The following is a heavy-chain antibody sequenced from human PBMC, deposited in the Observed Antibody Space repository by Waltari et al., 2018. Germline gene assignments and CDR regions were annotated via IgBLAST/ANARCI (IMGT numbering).Heavy chain of an antibody. CDR3: ATALGDSSSASRPFDF. V-gene: IGHV1-69-2*01. D-gene: IGHD6-19*01. Sequence: EVQLLQSGAELKEPGTTVRISCKVSGYTFSDYYIHWVQQAPGKGLRRMGLVEPEVGETRYDDNVQGRVTIGADTSTDTAFMELSSLRSEDTAVFYCATALGDSSSASRPFDFWGQGTMITVSS. CDR1: GYTFSDYY. CDR2: VEPEVGET. J-gene: IGHJ3*01.